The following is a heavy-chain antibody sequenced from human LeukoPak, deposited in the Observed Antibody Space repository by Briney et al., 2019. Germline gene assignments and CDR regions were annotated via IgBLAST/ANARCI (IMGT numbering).Heavy chain of an antibody. Sequence: SETLSLTCAVYGGSFSGYYWSWLRQPPGKGLEWIGEINHSGSTNYNPSLKSRVTISVDTSKNQFSLKLSSVTAADTAVYYCARGRGYCSGGSCYVFDYWGQGTLVTVSS. CDR2: INHSGST. D-gene: IGHD2-15*01. CDR1: GGSFSGYY. V-gene: IGHV4-34*01. CDR3: ARGRGYCSGGSCYVFDY. J-gene: IGHJ4*02.